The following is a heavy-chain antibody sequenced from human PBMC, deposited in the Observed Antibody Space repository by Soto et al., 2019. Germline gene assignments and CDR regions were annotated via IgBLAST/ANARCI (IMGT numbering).Heavy chain of an antibody. J-gene: IGHJ1*01. CDR2: IYPGDSDT. CDR3: ARLRRDSSSWLRRKGAEYFQH. V-gene: IGHV5-51*01. D-gene: IGHD6-13*01. Sequence: EVQLVQSGAEVKKPGESLKISCKGSGYSFTSYWIGWVRQMPGKGLEWMGIIYPGDSDTRYSPSFQGQVTISADKSISTAYLQWSSLKASDTAMYYCARLRRDSSSWLRRKGAEYFQHWGQGTLVTVSS. CDR1: GYSFTSYW.